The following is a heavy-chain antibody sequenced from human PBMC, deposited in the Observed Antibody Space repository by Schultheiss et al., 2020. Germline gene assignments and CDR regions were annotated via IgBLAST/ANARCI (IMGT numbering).Heavy chain of an antibody. CDR1: GGSISSSSYY. J-gene: IGHJ5*02. D-gene: IGHD6-13*01. V-gene: IGHV4-39*07. CDR3: ARGGWDSSSWYNWFDP. Sequence: SETLSLTCTVSGGSISSSSYYWGWIRQPPGKGLEWIGSIYTSGSTYYNPSLKSRVTISVDTSKNQFSLKLSSVTAADTAVYYCARGGWDSSSWYNWFDPWGQGTLVTVSS. CDR2: IYTSGST.